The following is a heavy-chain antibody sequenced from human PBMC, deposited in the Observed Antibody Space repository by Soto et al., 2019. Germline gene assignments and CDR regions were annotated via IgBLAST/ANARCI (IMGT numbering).Heavy chain of an antibody. D-gene: IGHD2-2*02. Sequence: GASVKVSCKASGYTFTSYDINWVRRATGQGLEWMGWMNPNSGNTGYAQKFQGRVTMTRNTSISTAYMELSSLRSEDTAVYYCARGRGYCSSTSCYRGNWFDPWGQGTLVTVSS. CDR3: ARGRGYCSSTSCYRGNWFDP. J-gene: IGHJ5*02. CDR2: MNPNSGNT. CDR1: GYTFTSYD. V-gene: IGHV1-8*01.